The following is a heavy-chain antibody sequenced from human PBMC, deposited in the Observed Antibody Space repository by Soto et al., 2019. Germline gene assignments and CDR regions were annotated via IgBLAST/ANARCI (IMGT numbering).Heavy chain of an antibody. D-gene: IGHD2-2*01. CDR1: GFTFSRYV. Sequence: EVQLLESGGGLVHPGGSLRLSCVASGFTFSRYVMTWVRQAPGKGLEWVSTINSNGGSTYYTDSVKGRFTISRDNSKNSLYLQMNGLRAEDTAVYFCARVPDLDYCSRTSCLYYFDYWGQGALVTVSS. J-gene: IGHJ4*02. CDR2: INSNGGST. V-gene: IGHV3-23*01. CDR3: ARVPDLDYCSRTSCLYYFDY.